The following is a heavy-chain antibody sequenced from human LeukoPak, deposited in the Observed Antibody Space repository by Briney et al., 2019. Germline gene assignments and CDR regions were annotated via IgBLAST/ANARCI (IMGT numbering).Heavy chain of an antibody. J-gene: IGHJ4*02. D-gene: IGHD6-13*01. Sequence: GASVKVSCNASRYTFTGYYMHWVRQAPGQGLEWMGWINPNSGGTNYAQKFQGRVTMTRDTSISTAYMELSRLRSDDTAVYYCARVLSSSPWVQLWYWGQGTLVTVSS. V-gene: IGHV1-2*02. CDR1: RYTFTGYY. CDR2: INPNSGGT. CDR3: ARVLSSSPWVQLWY.